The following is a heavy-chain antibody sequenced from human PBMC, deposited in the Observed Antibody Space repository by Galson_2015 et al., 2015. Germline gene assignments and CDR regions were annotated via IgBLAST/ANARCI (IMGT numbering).Heavy chain of an antibody. V-gene: IGHV3-30-3*01. CDR2: ISYDGSKK. J-gene: IGHJ4*02. CDR1: GFTFSNYA. CDR3: ARVGRYYALGYYFDY. Sequence: SLRLSCAASGFTFSNYAMHWVRQAPGKGLDWVVVISYDGSKKSYADSVKGRFTISRDNSKNMVYLQMDSLRAEDTAVYYCARVGRYYALGYYFDYWGQGTLVTVSS. D-gene: IGHD3-10*01.